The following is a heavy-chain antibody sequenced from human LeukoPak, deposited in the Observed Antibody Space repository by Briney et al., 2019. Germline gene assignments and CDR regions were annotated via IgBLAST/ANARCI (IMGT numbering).Heavy chain of an antibody. J-gene: IGHJ4*02. CDR3: ARERRREPFDY. D-gene: IGHD1-1*01. CDR2: IYYSRST. Sequence: SETLSLTCTVSGGSISSSSYYWGWIRQPPGKGLEWIGSIYYSRSTYSNPSLNSRVTISVDTSKNQFSLKLSSVTAADTAVYYCARERRREPFDYWGQGTLVTVSS. CDR1: GGSISSSSYY. V-gene: IGHV4-39*01.